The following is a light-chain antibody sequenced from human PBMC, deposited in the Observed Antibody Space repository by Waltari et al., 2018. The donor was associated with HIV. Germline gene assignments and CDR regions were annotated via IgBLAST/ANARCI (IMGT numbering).Light chain of an antibody. CDR1: QGIRYD. CDR2: DAA. CDR3: LQDYDYPRT. Sequence: AIQMPQFPSSLSASVGERVPITCRASQGIRYDLVWYQQRTGRAPELLISDAATWQRAVPTRFSSRGSGTEFTLTISSLQTEDFATYFCLQDYDYPRTFGQGTKGELK. J-gene: IGKJ1*01. V-gene: IGKV1-6*01.